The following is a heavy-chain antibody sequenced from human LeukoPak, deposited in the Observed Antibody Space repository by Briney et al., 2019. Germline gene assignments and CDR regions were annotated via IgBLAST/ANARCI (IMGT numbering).Heavy chain of an antibody. CDR2: IIPIFGTA. J-gene: IGHJ6*03. D-gene: IGHD6-13*01. Sequence: ASVKVSCKVSGYTLSEISMQWVRQAPGKGLEWMGGIIPIFGTANYAQKFQGRVTITADKSTSTAYMELSSLRSEDTAVYYCARPAAAGTFYYYYMDVWGKGTTVTVSS. CDR1: GYTLSEIS. V-gene: IGHV1-69*06. CDR3: ARPAAAGTFYYYYMDV.